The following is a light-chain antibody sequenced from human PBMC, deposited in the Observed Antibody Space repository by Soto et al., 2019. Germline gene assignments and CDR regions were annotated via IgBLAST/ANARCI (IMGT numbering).Light chain of an antibody. J-gene: IGLJ1*01. CDR3: CSFAGSYSYV. CDR1: SSDICPYDY. V-gene: IGLV2-11*01. Sequence: QSALTPPCSVSGSPGESVTISCTGTSSDICPYDYGSWYQQLPGKAPNRIVYDVTGRPSGCPYRFSGSKSGNPASLTISGLQAEDEADYSCCSFAGSYSYVFGNRTKGTV. CDR2: DVT.